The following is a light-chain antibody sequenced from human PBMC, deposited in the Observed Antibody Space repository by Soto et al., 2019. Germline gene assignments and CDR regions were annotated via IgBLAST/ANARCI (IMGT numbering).Light chain of an antibody. Sequence: IVMTQSPASLSASPGERATLSCRASRSISNNVAWYQQKPGQAPRLLLYGASTRATGIPARFSASGSGTDFTVTISSLQSDDFATYYCQQYESFSATFGPGTKV. CDR1: RSISNN. CDR3: QQYESFSAT. J-gene: IGKJ1*01. CDR2: GAS. V-gene: IGKV3-15*01.